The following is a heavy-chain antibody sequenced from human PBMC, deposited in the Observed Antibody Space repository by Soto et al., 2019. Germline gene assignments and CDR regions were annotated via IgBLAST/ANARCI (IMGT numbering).Heavy chain of an antibody. CDR1: GGTFSSYA. CDR2: IIPIFGTA. CDR3: ATAYSSSLYYYYGMDV. J-gene: IGHJ6*02. Sequence: SVKVSCKASGGTFSSYAISWVRQAPGQGLEWMGGIIPIFGTANYAQKFQGRVTITADESTSTAYMELSSLRSEDTAVYYCATAYSSSLYYYYGMDVWGQGTTVTVSS. D-gene: IGHD6-13*01. V-gene: IGHV1-69*13.